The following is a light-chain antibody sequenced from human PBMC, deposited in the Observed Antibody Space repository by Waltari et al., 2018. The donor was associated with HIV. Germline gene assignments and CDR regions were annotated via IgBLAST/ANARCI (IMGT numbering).Light chain of an antibody. Sequence: SYELTQPPSVSVSPGQTARIPCPGDVLAKQNAYWYQKKPGQAPVLVIYKDTERPPGIPERFSGSSSGTTVTLTISGVQPDDEADYYCQSADTSYTSRVFGIGTKVTVL. J-gene: IGLJ1*01. CDR2: KDT. CDR3: QSADTSYTSRV. CDR1: VLAKQN. V-gene: IGLV3-25*03.